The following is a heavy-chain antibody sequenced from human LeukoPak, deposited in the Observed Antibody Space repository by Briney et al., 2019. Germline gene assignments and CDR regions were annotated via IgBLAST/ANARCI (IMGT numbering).Heavy chain of an antibody. CDR2: INHSGST. V-gene: IGHV4-34*01. J-gene: IGHJ4*02. CDR3: ARGSSGPDY. Sequence: SETLSLTCAVYGGSFSGYYWGWIRQPPGKGLEWIGEINHSGSTNYNPSLKSRVTISVDTSKNQFSLNLSSVTAADTAVYYCARGSSGPDYWGQGTLVTVS. CDR1: GGSFSGYY. D-gene: IGHD3-22*01.